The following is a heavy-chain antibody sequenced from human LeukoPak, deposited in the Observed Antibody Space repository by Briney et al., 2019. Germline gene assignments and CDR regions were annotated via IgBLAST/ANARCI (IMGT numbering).Heavy chain of an antibody. CDR3: ARLAADHSTK. J-gene: IGHJ4*02. V-gene: IGHV1-69*01. CDR2: IIPIFGTA. Sequence: SVKVSCMASGGTFSSYAISWVRQAPGQGLEWMGGIIPIFGTANYAQKFQGRVTITADESTSTAYMELSSLRSEDTAVYYCARLAADHSTKWGQGTLVTVSS. CDR1: GGTFSSYA. D-gene: IGHD6-13*01.